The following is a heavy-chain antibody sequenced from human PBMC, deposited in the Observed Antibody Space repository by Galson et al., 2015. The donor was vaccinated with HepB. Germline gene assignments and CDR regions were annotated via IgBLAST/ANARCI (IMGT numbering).Heavy chain of an antibody. CDR1: GYTFTSYA. CDR2: INAGNGNT. D-gene: IGHD3-3*01. J-gene: IGHJ6*02. V-gene: IGHV1-3*01. CDR3: ARHRGVVIIRVDDMDYGMDV. Sequence: SVKVSCKASGYTFTSYAMHWVRQAPGQRLEWMGWINAGNGNTKYSQKFQGRVTITRDTSASTAYMELSSLRSEDTAVYYCARHRGVVIIRVDDMDYGMDVWGQGTTDTVSS.